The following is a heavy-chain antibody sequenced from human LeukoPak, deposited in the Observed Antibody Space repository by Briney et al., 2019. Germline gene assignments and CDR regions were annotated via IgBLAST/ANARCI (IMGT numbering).Heavy chain of an antibody. CDR1: GYTLTELS. CDR3: ARVGYSNSLSVYGMDV. Sequence: GASVKVSCKVSGYTLTELSMHWVRQAPGKGLEWMGGFDPEDGETIYAQKFQGRVTMTEDTSTDTAYMELSSLRSEDTAVYYCARVGYSNSLSVYGMDVWGQGTTVTVSS. CDR2: FDPEDGET. V-gene: IGHV1-24*01. D-gene: IGHD4-11*01. J-gene: IGHJ6*02.